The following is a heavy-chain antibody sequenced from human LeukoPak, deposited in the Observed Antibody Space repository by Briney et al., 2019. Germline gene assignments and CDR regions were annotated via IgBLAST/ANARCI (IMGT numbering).Heavy chain of an antibody. V-gene: IGHV3-23*01. CDR2: ISGSGGST. Sequence: PGGSLRLSCAASGFTFSSYAMSWFRQAPGKGLEWVSAISGSGGSTYYADSVKGRFTISRDNSKNTLYLQMNSLRAEDTAVYYCAKAGHVLLWFGESLFGAFDIWGQGTMVTVSS. J-gene: IGHJ3*02. CDR3: AKAGHVLLWFGESLFGAFDI. D-gene: IGHD3-10*01. CDR1: GFTFSSYA.